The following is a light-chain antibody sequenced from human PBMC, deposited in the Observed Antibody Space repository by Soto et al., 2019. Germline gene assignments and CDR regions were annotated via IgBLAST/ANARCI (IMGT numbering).Light chain of an antibody. Sequence: EILLTQSPGTLSLSPGERSTLSCRARQGVSSSYLAWYQQKPRQAPRLLIYGASSRATGIPDRFSGSGSGTDFTLTISSLQTDDFATYYCQHYNSYSEAFGQGTKVDI. CDR1: QGVSSSY. J-gene: IGKJ1*01. CDR3: QHYNSYSEA. V-gene: IGKV3-20*01. CDR2: GAS.